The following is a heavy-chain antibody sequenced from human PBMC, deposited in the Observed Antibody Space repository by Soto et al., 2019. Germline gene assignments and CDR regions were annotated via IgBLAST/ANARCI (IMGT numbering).Heavy chain of an antibody. CDR2: ISYRGST. Sequence: QLQLQESGPGLVRPSETLSLTCTVSADSISSSSFYWGWVRQPPGKELEWIGTISYRGSTYYNPSHKSRVTISLDTSNYQFSLKVNSVTATDTAGYFCARHPDSSWFSYFESWGQGTLVTVSS. V-gene: IGHV4-39*01. CDR3: ARHPDSSWFSYFES. D-gene: IGHD6-13*01. CDR1: ADSISSSSFY. J-gene: IGHJ4*02.